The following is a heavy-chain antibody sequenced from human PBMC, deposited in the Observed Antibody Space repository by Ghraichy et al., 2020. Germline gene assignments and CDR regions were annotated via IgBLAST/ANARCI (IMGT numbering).Heavy chain of an antibody. J-gene: IGHJ4*02. CDR3: ARLPRVDIVATMLDY. CDR1: GGSISSSSYY. CDR2: IYYSGST. D-gene: IGHD5-12*01. V-gene: IGHV4-39*01. Sequence: SETLSLTCTVSGGSISSSSYYWGWIRQPPGKGLEWIGSIYYSGSTYYNPSLKSRVTISVDTSKNQFSLKLSSVTAADTAVYYCARLPRVDIVATMLDYWGQGTLVTVSS.